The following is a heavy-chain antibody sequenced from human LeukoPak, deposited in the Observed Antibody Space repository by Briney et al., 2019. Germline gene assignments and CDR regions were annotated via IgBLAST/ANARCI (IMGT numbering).Heavy chain of an antibody. CDR3: ARDSGTNNRITMIVVVIGAFDI. V-gene: IGHV3-21*01. Sequence: PGGSLRLSCAAPGFTFSSYSMNWVRQAPGKGLEWVSSISSSSSYIYYADSVKGRFTISRDNAKNSLYLQMNSLRAEDTAVYYCARDSGTNNRITMIVVVIGAFDIWGQGTMVTVSS. CDR1: GFTFSSYS. D-gene: IGHD3-22*01. CDR2: ISSSSSYI. J-gene: IGHJ3*02.